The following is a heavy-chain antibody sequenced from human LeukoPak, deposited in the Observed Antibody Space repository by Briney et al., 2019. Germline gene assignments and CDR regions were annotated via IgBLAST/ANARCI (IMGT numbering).Heavy chain of an antibody. V-gene: IGHV3-13*01. CDR2: IGTAGDT. CDR3: ARSITMVRGVPDDAFDI. Sequence: GGSLRLSCAGSGFALKSYSLSWVRQAPGKGLEWVSAIGTAGDTYYPGSVKGRFTISRENAKNSLYLQMNSLRAGDTAVYYCARSITMVRGVPDDAFDIWGQGTMVTVSS. J-gene: IGHJ3*02. CDR1: GFALKSYS. D-gene: IGHD3-10*01.